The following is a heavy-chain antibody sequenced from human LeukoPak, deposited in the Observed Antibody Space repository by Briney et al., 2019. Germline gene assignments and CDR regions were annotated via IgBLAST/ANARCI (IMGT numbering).Heavy chain of an antibody. CDR2: ASGSGSST. CDR1: GFTFSTSA. CDR3: VKGRSTVNYYMDV. J-gene: IGHJ6*03. Sequence: GGSLRLSCAASGFTFSTSAMSWVRQTPEKGLEWVSSASGSGSSTYYADSVKGRFTISRDNSQNTLYLQINGLRADDTAVYYCVKGRSTVNYYMDVWGKGTTVTVSS. D-gene: IGHD2-2*01. V-gene: IGHV3-23*01.